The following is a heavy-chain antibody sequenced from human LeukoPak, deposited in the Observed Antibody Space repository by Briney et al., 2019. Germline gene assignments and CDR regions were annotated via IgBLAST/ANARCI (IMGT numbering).Heavy chain of an antibody. Sequence: SETLSLTCAVYGGSFSGYYWSWIRQPPGKGLELIGEINHSGSTNYNPSLKSRVTISVDTSKNQFSLKLSSVTAADTAVYYCARETNYYGSGSYSSFNWFDPWGQGTLATVSS. V-gene: IGHV4-34*01. CDR2: INHSGST. CDR1: GGSFSGYY. D-gene: IGHD3-10*01. J-gene: IGHJ5*02. CDR3: ARETNYYGSGSYSSFNWFDP.